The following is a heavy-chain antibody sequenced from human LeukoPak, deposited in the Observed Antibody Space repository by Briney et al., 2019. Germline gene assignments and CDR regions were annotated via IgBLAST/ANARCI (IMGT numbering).Heavy chain of an antibody. CDR2: IYYSGSA. CDR3: ARHDLPLTFDY. CDR1: GVSISSSVCY. V-gene: IGHV4-39*01. J-gene: IGHJ4*02. D-gene: IGHD3/OR15-3a*01. Sequence: SETLSLTCTVSGVSISSSVCYWGWIRQAPGKGLEWIGTIYYSGSAYYNPSLESRVTISVDASKNHFSLKLSSVTAADMAVYYCARHDLPLTFDYWGQGSLVTVSS.